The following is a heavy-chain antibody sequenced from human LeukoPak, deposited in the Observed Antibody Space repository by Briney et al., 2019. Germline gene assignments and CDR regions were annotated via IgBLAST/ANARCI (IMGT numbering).Heavy chain of an antibody. CDR1: GGSISGYY. CDR2: IYHSGTT. J-gene: IGHJ6*02. V-gene: IGHV4-59*01. D-gene: IGHD5-18*01. Sequence: PSETLSLTCTVSGGSISGYYWSWIRQSPGKGLEWIGFIYHSGTTTYSPSLKSRVTISADTSNSQFSLELSTVTAADTAVYYCARGWDTGYSYYGMDVWGQGTTVTVSS. CDR3: ARGWDTGYSYYGMDV.